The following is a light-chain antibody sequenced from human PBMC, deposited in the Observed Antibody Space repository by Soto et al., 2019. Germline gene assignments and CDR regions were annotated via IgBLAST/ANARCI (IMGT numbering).Light chain of an antibody. CDR3: QQLYNWPLT. Sequence: TVLTQSPATLSLSPGERATLSCKASQSISNSLGWFQQKPGQAPRLLIDDASNRATGIPARFTGSGSGSDFTLTISSLEPEDFGIYYCQQLYNWPLTFGGGTKVEIK. J-gene: IGKJ4*01. CDR2: DAS. V-gene: IGKV3-11*01. CDR1: QSISNS.